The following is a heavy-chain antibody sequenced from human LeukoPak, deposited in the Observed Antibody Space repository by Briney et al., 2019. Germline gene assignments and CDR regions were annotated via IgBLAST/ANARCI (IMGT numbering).Heavy chain of an antibody. Sequence: PPEILSLTCTVSGGSITNGYYWGWIRQPPGKGLEWIGIIYYSGSTYYSPSLKSRVTVSVDTSKNQFSLQLSSVTAADTAVYYCARVAWYSSSSRFGGGGYYYYYMDVWGKGTTVTVSS. CDR1: GGSITNGYY. CDR2: IYYSGST. V-gene: IGHV4-39*07. CDR3: ARVAWYSSSSRFGGGGYYYYYMDV. D-gene: IGHD6-6*01. J-gene: IGHJ6*03.